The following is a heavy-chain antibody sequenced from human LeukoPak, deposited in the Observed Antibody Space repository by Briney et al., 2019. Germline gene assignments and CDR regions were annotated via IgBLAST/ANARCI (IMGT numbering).Heavy chain of an antibody. CDR3: AGIAAAATRVDC. Sequence: PSETLSLTCTVSGGSISSSSYYWGWIRQPPGKGLEWIGSIFYSGSTYYKPSLKSRVTISVDTSNNQFSLKLSSVTAADTAVYYCAGIAAAATRVDCWGQGTLVTVSS. CDR1: GGSISSSSYY. D-gene: IGHD6-25*01. J-gene: IGHJ4*02. V-gene: IGHV4-39*01. CDR2: IFYSGST.